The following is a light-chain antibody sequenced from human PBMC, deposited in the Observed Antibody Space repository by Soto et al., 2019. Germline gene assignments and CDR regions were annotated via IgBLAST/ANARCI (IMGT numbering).Light chain of an antibody. V-gene: IGLV1-40*01. CDR2: GNS. Sequence: QSVLTQPPSVSGAPGQRVTISCTGSSSNIGAGYDVHWYQQLPGTAPKLLIYGNSNRPSGVPDRFSGSKSGTSASLAITGLQAEDAADYYCQSYDSSRSGSNVFGTGTKLTVL. J-gene: IGLJ1*01. CDR1: SSNIGAGYD. CDR3: QSYDSSRSGSNV.